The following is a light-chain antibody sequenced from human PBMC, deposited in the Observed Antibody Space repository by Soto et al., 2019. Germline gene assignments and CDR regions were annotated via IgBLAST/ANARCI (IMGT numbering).Light chain of an antibody. V-gene: IGKV1-5*01. J-gene: IGKJ1*01. CDR3: QQYNSYWT. CDR1: QSISSW. Sequence: DIQMTQSPSTLSASVGGRVTITCRASQSISSWLSWYQQESGKVPKLLIYDASSLESGVPSRFSGSGSGTEFTLTISSLQPDDFATYYCQQYNSYWTFGQGTKVDI. CDR2: DAS.